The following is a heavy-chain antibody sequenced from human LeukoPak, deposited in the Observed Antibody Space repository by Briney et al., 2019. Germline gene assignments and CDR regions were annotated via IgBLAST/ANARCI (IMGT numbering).Heavy chain of an antibody. J-gene: IGHJ4*02. V-gene: IGHV3-21*01. CDR3: ARVRGVRGASPYYFDY. D-gene: IGHD3-10*01. CDR2: ISSRSSYI. CDR1: GFTFSSYA. Sequence: GGSLRLSCAASGFTFSSYAMHWVRQAPGKGLEWVSYISSRSSYIYYADSVKGRFTISRDNAKNSLYLQTKSLRAEDTAVYYCARVRGVRGASPYYFDYWGQGTLVTVSS.